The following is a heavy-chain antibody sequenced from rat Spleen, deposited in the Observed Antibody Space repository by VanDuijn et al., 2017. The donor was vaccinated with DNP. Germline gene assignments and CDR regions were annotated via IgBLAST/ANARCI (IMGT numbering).Heavy chain of an antibody. CDR1: GFTFSNYD. D-gene: IGHD1-10*01. Sequence: EVQLVESGGDLVQPGRSLKLSCAASGFTFSNYDMAWVRQAPTKGLEWVATISYDGVRTYYRDSVNGRFIASRDNAKSTLYLQMDSLTSEDTATYYCARHQATPYFDYWGQGVMVTVSS. CDR3: ARHQATPYFDY. V-gene: IGHV5-29*01. J-gene: IGHJ2*01. CDR2: ISYDGVRT.